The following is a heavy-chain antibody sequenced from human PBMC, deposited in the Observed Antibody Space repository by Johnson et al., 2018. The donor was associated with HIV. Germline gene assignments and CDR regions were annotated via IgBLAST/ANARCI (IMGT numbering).Heavy chain of an antibody. J-gene: IGHJ3*01. CDR1: GFTFDDYA. V-gene: IGHV3-9*03. Sequence: VQLVESGGGLVQPGRSLRLSCAASGFTFDDYAMHWVRQAPGKGLEWVSGISWNSGSMGYADSVKGRFTISRDNPNNMMYLQMNSLSGEDIAQYYCVRDQGSGWPTNAFDFWGQGTKVTVSS. D-gene: IGHD6-19*01. CDR2: ISWNSGSM. CDR3: VRDQGSGWPTNAFDF.